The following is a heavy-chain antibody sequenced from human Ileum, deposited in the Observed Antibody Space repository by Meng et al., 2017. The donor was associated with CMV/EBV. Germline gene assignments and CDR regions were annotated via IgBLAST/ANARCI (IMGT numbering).Heavy chain of an antibody. J-gene: IGHJ1*01. Sequence: QLQESGPGLLKPSETLSLTCTVSGDSMSSYCWSWIRQPPGKGLEWIGYMCYNGDTNYNPSLKSRVTISGDTSKNQFSLKLSSVTAADTAVYYCALRGSAAGTFQYWGQGTLVTVSS. CDR1: GDSMSSYC. CDR3: ALRGSAAGTFQY. CDR2: MCYNGDT. D-gene: IGHD6-13*01. V-gene: IGHV4-59*01.